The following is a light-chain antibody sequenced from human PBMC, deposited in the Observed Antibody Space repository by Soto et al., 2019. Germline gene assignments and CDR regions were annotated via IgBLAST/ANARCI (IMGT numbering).Light chain of an antibody. V-gene: IGKV3-11*01. Sequence: EIVLTQSPATLYLSPGERATLSCRASQSVSRYLAWYQQKPGQDPRLLIYDASNRSTGIPARFSGSGSGTDFTLTISSLEPEEVAVYYCQQRRNWPPSLGQGTKLEIK. CDR3: QQRRNWPPS. CDR1: QSVSRY. J-gene: IGKJ2*01. CDR2: DAS.